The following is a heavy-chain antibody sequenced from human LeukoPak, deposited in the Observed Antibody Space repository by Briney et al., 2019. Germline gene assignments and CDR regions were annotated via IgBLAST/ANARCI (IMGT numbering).Heavy chain of an antibody. V-gene: IGHV3-53*05. Sequence: PGGSLRLSCAASGFTVSSKYMTWVRQAPGKGLEWVSVIYGGGSTNYADSVKGRFTISRDNSKNTLYLQMNSLRAEDTAVYYCARASGTWTDYFDYWGQGTLVTVSS. CDR1: GFTVSSKY. D-gene: IGHD1-1*01. CDR3: ARASGTWTDYFDY. J-gene: IGHJ4*02. CDR2: IYGGGST.